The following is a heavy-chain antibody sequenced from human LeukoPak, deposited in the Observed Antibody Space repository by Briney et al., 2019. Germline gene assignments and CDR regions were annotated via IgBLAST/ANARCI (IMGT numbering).Heavy chain of an antibody. CDR3: AHKDAGRGYSGHPLYYGMDA. D-gene: IGHD5-12*01. Sequence: GGSLRLSCAASGFTFNNYGMHWVRQAPGKGLEWVALISNDGSNKYYADSVKGRFTTSRDNSKKTLYLQMNSLRGEDTAVYYCAHKDAGRGYSGHPLYYGMDAWGQGTTVTVSS. V-gene: IGHV3-30*03. CDR1: GFTFNNYG. J-gene: IGHJ6*02. CDR2: ISNDGSNK.